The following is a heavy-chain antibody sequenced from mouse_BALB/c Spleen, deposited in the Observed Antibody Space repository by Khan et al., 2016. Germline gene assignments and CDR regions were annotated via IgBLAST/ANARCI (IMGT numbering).Heavy chain of an antibody. CDR2: INPDSTTI. D-gene: IGHD2-10*01. V-gene: IGHV4-1*02. J-gene: IGHJ4*01. Sequence: EVQLVESGGGLVQPGGSLKLSCAASGFDFSRYWMSWVRQAPGKGLEWIGEINPDSTTINCTPSLKDKFIISRDNAKNTLYLQMSKVKSEDTALYYWANLLWYSFYYAMDYGGQGTSVTVSS. CDR1: GFDFSRYW. CDR3: ANLLWYSFYYAMDY.